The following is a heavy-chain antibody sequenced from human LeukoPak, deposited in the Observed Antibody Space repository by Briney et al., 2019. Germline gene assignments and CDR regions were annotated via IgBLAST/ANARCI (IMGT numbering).Heavy chain of an antibody. D-gene: IGHD5-18*01. V-gene: IGHV3-74*01. Sequence: TGGSLRLSCAASGFTFSGYCMHWVRQAPGKGLVWVSRINSDGSSTSYADSVKGRFTISRDSAKNTLYLQMNSLRAEDTAVYYCVRDGYSYGFMLAFDIWGLGTRVTVSS. CDR1: GFTFSGYC. CDR2: INSDGSST. CDR3: VRDGYSYGFMLAFDI. J-gene: IGHJ3*02.